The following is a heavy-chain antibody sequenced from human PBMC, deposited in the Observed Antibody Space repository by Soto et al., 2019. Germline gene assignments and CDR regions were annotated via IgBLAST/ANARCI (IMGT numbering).Heavy chain of an antibody. V-gene: IGHV1-46*01. Sequence: GASVKVSCKASGYTFTSYYMHWVRQAPGQGLEWTGIINPSGGSTSYAQKFQGRVTMTRDTSTSTVYMELSSLRSEDTAVYYCARVSSGRRGAFDIWGQGTMVTVSS. CDR3: ARVSSGRRGAFDI. J-gene: IGHJ3*02. D-gene: IGHD6-19*01. CDR2: INPSGGST. CDR1: GYTFTSYY.